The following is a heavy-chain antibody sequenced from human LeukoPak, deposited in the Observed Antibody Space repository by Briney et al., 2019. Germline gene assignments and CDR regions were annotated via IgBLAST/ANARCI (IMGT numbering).Heavy chain of an antibody. D-gene: IGHD5-18*01. V-gene: IGHV3-30-3*01. J-gene: IGHJ1*01. CDR1: GFTFSNFA. Sequence: GGSLRLSCAASGFTFSNFAMHWVRQAPGKGLEWVAVISYDGSNKYYADSVKGRFTISRDSSKNTLYLQMHSLRTEDTAMYYCARGLYTGFFHHWGQGTLVTVSS. CDR3: ARGLYTGFFHH. CDR2: ISYDGSNK.